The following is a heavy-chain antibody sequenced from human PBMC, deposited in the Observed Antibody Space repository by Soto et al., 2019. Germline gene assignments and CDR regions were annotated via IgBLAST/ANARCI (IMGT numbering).Heavy chain of an antibody. V-gene: IGHV3-74*01. J-gene: IGHJ4*02. CDR3: ARLMVDPYYYETSGYFRD. Sequence: GGSLRLSCAASGFTFSSYWTHWVRQAPGKGLVWVSHINSDGSSTTYVDSVKGRFTISKDNANNSLYLQMNNLRAEDAAIYYCARLMVDPYYYETSGYFRDWGQGTLVTVSS. CDR1: GFTFSSYW. CDR2: INSDGSST. D-gene: IGHD3-22*01.